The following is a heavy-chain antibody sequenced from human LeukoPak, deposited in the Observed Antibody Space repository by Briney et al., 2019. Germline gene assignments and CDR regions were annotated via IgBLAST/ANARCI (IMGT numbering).Heavy chain of an antibody. CDR1: GYTFSTYW. V-gene: IGHV5-51*01. CDR3: ARQPTSGYYFDY. Sequence: GESLKISFQGSGYTFSTYWIGWVRQMPGKGLEWMGIIYPADSDTRYSPSFQGQVTISADKSISTAYLQWSSLKASDTAMYYCARQPTSGYYFDYWGQGTLVTVSS. D-gene: IGHD1-26*01. J-gene: IGHJ4*02. CDR2: IYPADSDT.